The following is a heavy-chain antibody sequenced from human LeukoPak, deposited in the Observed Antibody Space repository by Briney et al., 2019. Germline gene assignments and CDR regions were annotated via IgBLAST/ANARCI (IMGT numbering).Heavy chain of an antibody. CDR1: GNYW. Sequence: PGGSLRLSCAASGNYWMHWVRQAPGKGLVWVSHINSDGSSTSYADSVKGRFTISRDNAKNTLYLQMNSLRAEDTAVYYCARERVVVTAIEDCYYGMDVWGQGTTVTVSS. J-gene: IGHJ6*02. CDR2: INSDGSST. D-gene: IGHD2-21*02. CDR3: ARERVVVTAIEDCYYGMDV. V-gene: IGHV3-74*01.